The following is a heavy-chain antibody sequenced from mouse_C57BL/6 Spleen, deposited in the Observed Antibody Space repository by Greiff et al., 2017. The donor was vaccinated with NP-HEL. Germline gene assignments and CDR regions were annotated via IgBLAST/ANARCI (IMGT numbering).Heavy chain of an antibody. CDR1: GYAFSSSW. CDR3: ARETAQARFAY. V-gene: IGHV1-82*01. Sequence: QVQLQQSGAELVRPGTSVKISCKASGYAFSSSWMNWVKQRPGKGLEWIGRIYPGDGDTNYNGKFKGKATLTADKSSSTAYMQLSSLTSEDSAVYFCARETAQARFAYWGQGTLVTVSA. J-gene: IGHJ3*01. D-gene: IGHD3-2*02. CDR2: IYPGDGDT.